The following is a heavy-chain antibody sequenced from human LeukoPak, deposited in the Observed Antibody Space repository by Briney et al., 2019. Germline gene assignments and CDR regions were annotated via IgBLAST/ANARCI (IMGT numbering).Heavy chain of an antibody. D-gene: IGHD3-10*01. CDR3: ASKLLWFGKYFDY. V-gene: IGHV4-4*02. J-gene: IGHJ4*02. CDR2: IYHSGST. Sequence: SETLSLTCAVSGGSISSSNWWSWVRQPPGKGLEWIGEIYHSGSTNYNPSLKSRVTISVDKSKNQFSLKLSSVTAADTAVYYCASKLLWFGKYFDYWGQGTLVTVSS. CDR1: GGSISSSNW.